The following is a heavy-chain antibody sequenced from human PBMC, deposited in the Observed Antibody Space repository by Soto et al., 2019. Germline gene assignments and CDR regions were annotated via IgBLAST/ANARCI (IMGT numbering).Heavy chain of an antibody. CDR3: AKDRYYGSGSYDY. D-gene: IGHD3-10*01. V-gene: IGHV3-23*01. CDR2: ISGSGDST. CDR1: GFTFSNYA. J-gene: IGHJ4*02. Sequence: GSLILSCAASGFTFSNYAMSWVRQAPGKGLEWVSAISGSGDSTYYADSVKGRFTTSRDNSKNTLFLQMNSLRAEDTAVYYCAKDRYYGSGSYDYWGQGTLVTVSS.